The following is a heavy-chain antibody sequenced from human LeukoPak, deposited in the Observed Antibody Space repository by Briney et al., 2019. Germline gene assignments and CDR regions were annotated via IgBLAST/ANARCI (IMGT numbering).Heavy chain of an antibody. D-gene: IGHD4-23*01. CDR1: GFTFSRYG. CDR3: AKDRLSGGNFGGIDY. CDR2: ISYDGSDK. J-gene: IGHJ4*02. Sequence: PGRSLRLSCAASGFTFSRYGMYWVRQAPGKGLEWVAVISYDGSDKYYADSVRGRFTISRDNSKNTLYLQMNSLRAEDTAVYYCAKDRLSGGNFGGIDYWGQASLVTVSS. V-gene: IGHV3-30*18.